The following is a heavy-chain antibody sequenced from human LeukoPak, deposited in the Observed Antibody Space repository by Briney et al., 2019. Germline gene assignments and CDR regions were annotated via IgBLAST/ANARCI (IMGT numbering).Heavy chain of an antibody. CDR2: ISSSSSYI. Sequence: PGGSLRLSCAASGFTFSSYSMNWVRQAPGKGLEWVSSISSSSSYIYYANSVKGRFTISRDNAKNSLYLQMNSLRAEDTAVYYCARDYCSSTSCYLVNWGQGTLVTVSS. D-gene: IGHD2-2*01. CDR3: ARDYCSSTSCYLVN. V-gene: IGHV3-21*01. J-gene: IGHJ4*02. CDR1: GFTFSSYS.